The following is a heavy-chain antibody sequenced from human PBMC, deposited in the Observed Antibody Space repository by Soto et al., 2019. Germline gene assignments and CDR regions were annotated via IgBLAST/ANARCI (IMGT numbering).Heavy chain of an antibody. J-gene: IGHJ6*02. CDR2: IYHSGST. CDR1: GGSISSSYG. CDR3: ARVSGSYYYGKDV. Sequence: QVQLQESGPGLVKPSGTLSLTCAVSGGSISSSYGWSWVRQPPGKGLEWIGEIYHSGSTNYNTSLKSRVTISVDKSKNQFSLKVTSVTAADTAVYYCARVSGSYYYGKDVWGQGTTVTVSS. V-gene: IGHV4-4*02.